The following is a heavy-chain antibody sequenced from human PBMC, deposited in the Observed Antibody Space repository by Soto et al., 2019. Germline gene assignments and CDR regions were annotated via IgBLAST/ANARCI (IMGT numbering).Heavy chain of an antibody. CDR3: ARAYSSSRAAAFDI. CDR1: GGSISSYY. CDR2: IYYSGST. D-gene: IGHD6-6*01. Sequence: SDTLSLTCSVSGGSISSYYWSWIRQPPGKGLEWIGYIYYSGSTNYNPSLKSRVTISVDTSKNQFSLKLSSVTAADTAVYYCARAYSSSRAAAFDIWGQGTMVTVSS. J-gene: IGHJ3*02. V-gene: IGHV4-59*01.